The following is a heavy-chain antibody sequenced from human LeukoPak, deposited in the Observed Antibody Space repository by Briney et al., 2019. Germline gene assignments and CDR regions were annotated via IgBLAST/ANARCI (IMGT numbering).Heavy chain of an antibody. J-gene: IGHJ4*02. V-gene: IGHV3-7*01. CDR2: INQDGSEK. CDR1: GFTFSNHW. D-gene: IGHD1-26*01. CDR3: ERQKVGSTIDY. Sequence: GGSLRLSCAASGFTFSNHWMTWVRQAPGKGLEWGANINQDGSEKYYVDSVKGRFTISRDNAKNSLYLEMDSLRAEDTAVYYCERQKVGSTIDYWGQGTRVTVSS.